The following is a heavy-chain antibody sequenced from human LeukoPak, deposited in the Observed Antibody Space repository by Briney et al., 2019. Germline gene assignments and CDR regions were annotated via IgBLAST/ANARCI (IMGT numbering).Heavy chain of an antibody. D-gene: IGHD3-3*01. CDR1: GFTFDDYA. Sequence: GGSLRLSCAASGFTFDDYAMHWVRQAPGKGLEWVSGISCNSGSIGYADSVKGRFTISRDNAKTSLYLQMNSLRAEDTAVYYCARFYDFWSGYSKTFDPWGQGTLVTVSS. V-gene: IGHV3-9*01. CDR3: ARFYDFWSGYSKTFDP. CDR2: ISCNSGSI. J-gene: IGHJ5*02.